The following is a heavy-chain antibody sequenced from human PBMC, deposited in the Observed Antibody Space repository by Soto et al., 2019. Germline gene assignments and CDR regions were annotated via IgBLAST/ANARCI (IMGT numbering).Heavy chain of an antibody. D-gene: IGHD3-3*01. CDR3: ARPHDFWGGYYSYYGMDV. V-gene: IGHV3-21*05. Sequence: SLMLYCAPYGFTFGRCSMNCGRQAPGKGLEWVSYISSSSSYIYYADSVKGRFTISRDNAKNSLYLQMNSLRAEDTAVYYCARPHDFWGGYYSYYGMDVWGQGTTVTVSS. CDR2: ISSSSSYI. CDR1: GFTFGRCS. J-gene: IGHJ6*02.